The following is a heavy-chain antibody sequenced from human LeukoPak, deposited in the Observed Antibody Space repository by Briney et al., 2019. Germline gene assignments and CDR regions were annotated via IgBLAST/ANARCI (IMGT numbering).Heavy chain of an antibody. Sequence: GGSLRLSCAASGFTFSSYSMNWVRQAPGKGLEWVSYISSSSSTIYYADSVKGRFTISRDNADNSLYLQMNTVRAEDTAVYYCARDATRGGDFDKWGQGILVTVSS. D-gene: IGHD3-16*01. V-gene: IGHV3-48*04. CDR3: ARDATRGGDFDK. CDR1: GFTFSSYS. J-gene: IGHJ4*02. CDR2: ISSSSSTI.